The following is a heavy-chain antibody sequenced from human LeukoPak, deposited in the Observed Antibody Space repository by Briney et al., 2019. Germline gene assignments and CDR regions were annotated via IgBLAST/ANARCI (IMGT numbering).Heavy chain of an antibody. CDR2: ISSSGSTI. CDR1: GFTFSDYY. V-gene: IGHV3-11*01. Sequence: PGGSLRLSCAAPGFTFSDYYMSWIRQAPGKGLEWVSYISSSGSTIYYADSVKGRFTISRDNAKNSLYLQMNSLRAEDTAVYYCARDRYDYIWGSIKYDYWGQGTLVTVSS. D-gene: IGHD3-16*01. CDR3: ARDRYDYIWGSIKYDY. J-gene: IGHJ4*02.